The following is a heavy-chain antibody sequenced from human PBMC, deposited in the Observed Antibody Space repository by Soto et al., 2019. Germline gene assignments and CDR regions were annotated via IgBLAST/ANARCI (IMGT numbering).Heavy chain of an antibody. CDR2: INHSGST. J-gene: IGHJ5*02. D-gene: IGHD6-6*01. V-gene: IGHV4-34*01. CDR1: GGSFSGYY. CDR3: ARGHYSSSPTNWFDP. Sequence: PSETLSLTCAVYGGSFSGYYWSWIRQPPGKGLEWIGEINHSGSTNYNPSLKSRVTISVDTSKNQFSLELSSVTAADTAVYYCARGHYSSSPTNWFDPWGQGTLVTVPQ.